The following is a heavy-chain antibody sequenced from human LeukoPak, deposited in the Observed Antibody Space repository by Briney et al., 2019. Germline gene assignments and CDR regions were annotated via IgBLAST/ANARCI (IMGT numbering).Heavy chain of an antibody. CDR1: GGTFSSYA. CDR3: ARCRFLEWLPDVESYMDV. D-gene: IGHD3-3*01. V-gene: IGHV1-69*05. CDR2: IIPIFGTA. Sequence: SVKVSCKASGGTFSSYAISWVRQAPGQGLEWMGRIIPIFGTANYAQKFQGRVTITTDESTSTAYMELSSLRPEDTAVYYCARCRFLEWLPDVESYMDVWGKGTTVTVSS. J-gene: IGHJ6*03.